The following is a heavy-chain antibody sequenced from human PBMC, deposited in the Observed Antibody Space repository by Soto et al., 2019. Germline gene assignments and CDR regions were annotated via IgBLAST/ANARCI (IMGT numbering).Heavy chain of an antibody. Sequence: SETLSLTCPVSGASIRSSYWSWIRQPPGKGLEWIGYIYYSGSTNQNPSLKSRVTISVDTSKNQFSLKLSSVTAADTAVYYCTRTVTVTTGGYYDMDVWGQGTTVTVSS. CDR3: TRTVTVTTGGYYDMDV. V-gene: IGHV4-59*01. J-gene: IGHJ6*02. CDR1: GASIRSSY. CDR2: IYYSGST. D-gene: IGHD4-4*01.